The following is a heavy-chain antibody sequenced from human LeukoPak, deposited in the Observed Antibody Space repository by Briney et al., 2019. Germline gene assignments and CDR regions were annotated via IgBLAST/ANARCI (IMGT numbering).Heavy chain of an antibody. Sequence: PGGSLRLSCAASGFTFSDHYMDWVRQAPGKGLEWVGRTRSKANSYTTEYAASVKGRFTISRDDSKNSLYLQMNSLKTEDTAVYYCARAGSYYLHFDYWGQGTLVTVSS. D-gene: IGHD1-26*01. CDR2: TRSKANSYTT. J-gene: IGHJ4*02. CDR3: ARAGSYYLHFDY. V-gene: IGHV3-72*01. CDR1: GFTFSDHY.